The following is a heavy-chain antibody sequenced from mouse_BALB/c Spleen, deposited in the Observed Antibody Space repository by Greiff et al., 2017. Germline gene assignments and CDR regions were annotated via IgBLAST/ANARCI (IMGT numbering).Heavy chain of an antibody. J-gene: IGHJ4*01. CDR3: ARAPYDYDEAMDY. CDR1: GYAFTNYL. D-gene: IGHD2-4*01. CDR2: INPGSGGT. Sequence: VQLQQSGAELVRPGTSVKVSCKASGYAFTNYLIEWVKQRPGQGLEWIGVINPGSGGTNYNEKFKGKATLTADKSSSTAYMQLSSLTSDDSAVYFCARAPYDYDEAMDYWGQGTSVTVSS. V-gene: IGHV1-54*01.